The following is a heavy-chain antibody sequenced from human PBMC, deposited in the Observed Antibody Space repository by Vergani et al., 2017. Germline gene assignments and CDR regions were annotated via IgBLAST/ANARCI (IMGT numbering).Heavy chain of an antibody. V-gene: IGHV4-34*02. D-gene: IGHD1-20*01. CDR2: INNDGHT. J-gene: IGHJ4*01. Sequence: QVQLQQWGAGVVKPSGTLSLTCAVFGESFSSFYWSWIRQPPGKGLEWIGEINNDGHTNYNPSLESRVTVSRDTAKNQFSLNLMSVTAADTAVYYCARAYGRYDWFGYWGQRTLVTVSS. CDR1: GESFSSFY. CDR3: ARAYGRYDWFGY.